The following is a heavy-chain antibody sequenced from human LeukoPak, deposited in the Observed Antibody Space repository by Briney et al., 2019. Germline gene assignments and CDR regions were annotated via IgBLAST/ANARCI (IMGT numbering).Heavy chain of an antibody. D-gene: IGHD3-22*01. J-gene: IGHJ4*02. CDR3: ARSSDGTGDYRWYFDY. V-gene: IGHV4-31*03. CDR2: ISYSGST. CDR1: GGSITSGGYF. Sequence: SETLSPTCTVSGGSITSGGYFWSWIRQHPGKGLECIGHISYSGSTYYTPSLKSRVTISADTSKNQYSLKLSSVTAADTAVYYCARSSDGTGDYRWYFDYWGQGSLVTVSS.